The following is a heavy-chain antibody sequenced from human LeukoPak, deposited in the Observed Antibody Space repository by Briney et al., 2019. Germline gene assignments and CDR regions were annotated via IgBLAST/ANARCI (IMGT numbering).Heavy chain of an antibody. Sequence: EPSETLSLTCTVSGGSNSSYYWSWIRQPPGKGLEWIGYIYYSGSTNYNPSLKSRVTISVDTSKNQFSLKLSSVTAADTAVYYCARGGCGGDCYVDYWGQGTLVTVSS. V-gene: IGHV4-59*01. CDR3: ARGGCGGDCYVDY. J-gene: IGHJ4*02. CDR1: GGSNSSYY. CDR2: IYYSGST. D-gene: IGHD2-21*02.